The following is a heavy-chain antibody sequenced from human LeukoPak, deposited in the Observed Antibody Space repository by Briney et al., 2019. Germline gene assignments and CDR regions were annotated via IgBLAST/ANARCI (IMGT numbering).Heavy chain of an antibody. D-gene: IGHD3-22*01. CDR1: GYSFTSYW. J-gene: IGHJ3*02. Sequence: GESLKISCKGSGYSFTSYWIGWVRQMPGKGLEWMGIIYPGDSDTRYSPSFQGQVTISADKPISTAYLQWSSLKAPDTAMYYCARTSYYDSSGYYLRAAFDIWGQGTMVTVSS. CDR3: ARTSYYDSSGYYLRAAFDI. CDR2: IYPGDSDT. V-gene: IGHV5-51*04.